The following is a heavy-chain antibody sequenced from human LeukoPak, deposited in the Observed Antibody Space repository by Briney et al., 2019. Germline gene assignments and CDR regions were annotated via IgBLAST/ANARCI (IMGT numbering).Heavy chain of an antibody. CDR1: GGSFSGYY. D-gene: IGHD2-21*02. J-gene: IGHJ3*02. CDR3: SSWEEFIVVVTGALDI. CDR2: INHSGST. Sequence: SETLSLTCAVYGGSFSGYYWSWIRQPPGKGLEWIGEINHSGSTNYNPSLKSRVTISVDTSKNQFSLKLSSVTAADTAVFYWSSWEEFIVVVTGALDIWGQGTMVSVSS. V-gene: IGHV4-34*01.